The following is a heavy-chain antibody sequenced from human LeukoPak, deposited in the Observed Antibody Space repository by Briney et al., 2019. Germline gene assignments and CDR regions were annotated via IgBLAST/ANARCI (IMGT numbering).Heavy chain of an antibody. V-gene: IGHV4-31*03. CDR2: IYYSGST. Sequence: SETLSLTCTVSGCSISSGGYYWSWIRQHPGKGLEWIGYIYYSGSTYYNPSLKSRVTLSVATSKYQLSLKLSSVTAADTAVYYCARYYGHFDYWGQGTLVTVSS. J-gene: IGHJ4*02. CDR1: GCSISSGGYY. D-gene: IGHD4-17*01. CDR3: ARYYGHFDY.